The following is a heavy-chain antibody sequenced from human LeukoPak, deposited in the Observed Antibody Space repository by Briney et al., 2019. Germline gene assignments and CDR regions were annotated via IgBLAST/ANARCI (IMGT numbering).Heavy chain of an antibody. J-gene: IGHJ4*02. Sequence: PGGSLRLSCAASGFTFDDYAMHWVRQAPGKGLERVSGISWNSGSIGYADSVKGRFTISRDNANNSLYLQMNSLRAEDMALYYCAKDGSGRGFDYWGQGTLVTVSS. CDR2: ISWNSGSI. CDR3: AKDGSGRGFDY. CDR1: GFTFDDYA. D-gene: IGHD6-19*01. V-gene: IGHV3-9*03.